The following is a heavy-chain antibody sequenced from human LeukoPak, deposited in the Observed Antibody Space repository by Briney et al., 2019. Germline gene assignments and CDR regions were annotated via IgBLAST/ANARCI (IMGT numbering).Heavy chain of an antibody. J-gene: IGHJ4*02. V-gene: IGHV3-7*01. D-gene: IGHD2-8*01. Sequence: GGSLTLSCAGSGSTFGRYWMSWVRQAPGKGLEWVASINQGGSRLHYLDSVTGRFIISRDDAQNSLFLQMTRLRVDDTAVYYCARLKDDVTKLDSWGQGTLVSVSS. CDR1: GSTFGRYW. CDR2: INQGGSRL. CDR3: ARLKDDVTKLDS.